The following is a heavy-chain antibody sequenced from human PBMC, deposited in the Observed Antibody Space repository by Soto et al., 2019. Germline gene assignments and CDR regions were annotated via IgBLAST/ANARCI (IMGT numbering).Heavy chain of an antibody. D-gene: IGHD3-3*01. V-gene: IGHV6-1*01. CDR2: TYYRSNWYN. Sequence: QVPLQQSGPGLVKPSHTLSLTCAISGDSVSSNSVAWNWIRQSPSRGLEWLGRTYYRSNWYNDYGVTVKGRITINPDTSKNQFSLQLNSMIPEDTAVYYCARGRFNAFGIWGQGTMVTVS. CDR1: GDSVSSNSVA. J-gene: IGHJ3*02. CDR3: ARGRFNAFGI.